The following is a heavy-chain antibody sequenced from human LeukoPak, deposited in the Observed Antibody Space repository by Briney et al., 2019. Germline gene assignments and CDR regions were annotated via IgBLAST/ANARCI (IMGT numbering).Heavy chain of an antibody. CDR2: IRYDGSNK. CDR3: AKDLLDSSSPRCVDY. J-gene: IGHJ4*02. D-gene: IGHD6-6*01. Sequence: GGSLRLSCAASGFTFSSYGMHWVRPAPGKGLEWVAFIRYDGSNKYYADSVKGLFTISRDNSKNTLYLQMNSLRAEDTAVYYCAKDLLDSSSPRCVDYWGQGTLVTVSS. CDR1: GFTFSSYG. V-gene: IGHV3-30*02.